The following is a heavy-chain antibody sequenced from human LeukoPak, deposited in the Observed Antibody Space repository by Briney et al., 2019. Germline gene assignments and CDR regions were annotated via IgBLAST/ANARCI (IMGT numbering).Heavy chain of an antibody. V-gene: IGHV1-69*04. CDR2: IIPILGIA. D-gene: IGHD5-12*01. CDR3: ARGSHIVATSEPSFDY. J-gene: IGHJ4*02. CDR1: GGTFSSYA. Sequence: ASVKVSCKASGGTFSSYAISWVRQAPGQGLEWMGRIIPILGIANYAQKFQGRVTITADKSTSTAYMELSRLRSDDTAVYYCARGSHIVATSEPSFDYWGQGTLVTVSS.